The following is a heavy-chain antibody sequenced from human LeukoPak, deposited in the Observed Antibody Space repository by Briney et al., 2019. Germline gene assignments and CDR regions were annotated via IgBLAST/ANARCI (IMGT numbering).Heavy chain of an antibody. J-gene: IGHJ4*02. V-gene: IGHV4-39*01. D-gene: IGHD6-25*01. CDR3: ARLDKGIKAAHFDY. CDR2: ISYSGST. CDR1: GGSISSSDFN. Sequence: SETLSLTCSVSGGSISSSDFNWGWIRQPPGKGLEWIGVISYSGSTYYNPSLKSRVTISVDTSKSHFSLKLSSVTAADTAIYYCARLDKGIKAAHFDYWGQGTLVTVSS.